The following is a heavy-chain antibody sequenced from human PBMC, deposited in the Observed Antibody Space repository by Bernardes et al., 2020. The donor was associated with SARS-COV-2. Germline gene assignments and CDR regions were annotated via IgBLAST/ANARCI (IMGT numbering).Heavy chain of an antibody. CDR1: GFTFSSYG. Sequence: WGSLRLSCAASGFTFSSYGMHWVRQAPVKALEWVAFIWYDGSNKNYADSVKGRFAISIDNSKNTLYLQMNSLRAEDTAVYYCARDSYYYDRSGYYWGKYDYFGMDVWGQGTTVT. D-gene: IGHD3-22*01. CDR2: IWYDGSNK. V-gene: IGHV3-33*01. CDR3: ARDSYYYDRSGYYWGKYDYFGMDV. J-gene: IGHJ6*02.